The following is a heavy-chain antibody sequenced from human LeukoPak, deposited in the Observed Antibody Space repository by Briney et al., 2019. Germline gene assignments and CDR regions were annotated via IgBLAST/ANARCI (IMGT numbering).Heavy chain of an antibody. CDR1: GGSISSYY. J-gene: IGHJ5*02. CDR2: IYYSGST. D-gene: IGHD4-23*01. Sequence: PSETLSLTCTVSGGSISSYYWSWTRQPPGKGLEWIGYIYYSGSTNYNPSLKSRVTISVDTSKNQFSLKLSSVTAADTAVYYCASAIHDYGGNYWFDPWGQGTLVTVYS. V-gene: IGHV4-59*01. CDR3: ASAIHDYGGNYWFDP.